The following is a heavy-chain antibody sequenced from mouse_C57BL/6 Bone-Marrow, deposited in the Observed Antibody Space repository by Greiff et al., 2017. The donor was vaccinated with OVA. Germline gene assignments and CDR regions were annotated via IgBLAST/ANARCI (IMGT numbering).Heavy chain of an antibody. CDR3: ARHYYNKCAMDY. Sequence: VQLQQPGAELVMPGASVKLSCKASGYTFTSYWMHWVKQRPGQGLEWIGEIDPSDSYTNYNQKFKGKSTLTVDKSSSTAYMQLSSLTSEDSAVYYCARHYYNKCAMDYWGQGTSVTVSS. J-gene: IGHJ4*01. V-gene: IGHV1-69*01. CDR1: GYTFTSYW. D-gene: IGHD1-1*01. CDR2: IDPSDSYT.